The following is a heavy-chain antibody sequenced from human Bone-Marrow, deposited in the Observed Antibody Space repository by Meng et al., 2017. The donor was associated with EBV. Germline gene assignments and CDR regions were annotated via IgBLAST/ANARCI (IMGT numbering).Heavy chain of an antibody. D-gene: IGHD1-26*01. Sequence: QVQVGRVGAGGVQPRLSLTLNFACSGFRFSNSSLHWDRLAQGTGQQLVGVISYDGTNKHYADSVKGRFTISRDNSNNILYLQMNSLGLEDTAIYYCARGSGSVIRPLDYWGQGALVTVSS. CDR2: ISYDGTNK. CDR3: ARGSGSVIRPLDY. V-gene: IGHV3-30*04. CDR1: GFRFSNSS. J-gene: IGHJ4*02.